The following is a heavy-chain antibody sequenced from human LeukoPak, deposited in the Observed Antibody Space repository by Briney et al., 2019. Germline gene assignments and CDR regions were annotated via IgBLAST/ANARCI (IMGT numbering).Heavy chain of an antibody. CDR2: IYSSGST. Sequence: ASETLSLTCTVSGGSISSGSYYWSWIRQPAGKGLEWIGHIYSSGSTNYNPSLKSRVTISLDASKNQFSLKLSSVTAADTAVYYCARGRTHYFDSSGYYYFDHWGQGTLVTVSS. CDR3: ARGRTHYFDSSGYYYFDH. CDR1: GGSISSGSYY. D-gene: IGHD3-22*01. J-gene: IGHJ4*02. V-gene: IGHV4-61*09.